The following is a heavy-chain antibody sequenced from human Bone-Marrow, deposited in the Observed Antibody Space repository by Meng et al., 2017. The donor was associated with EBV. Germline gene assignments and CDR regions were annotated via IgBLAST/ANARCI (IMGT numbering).Heavy chain of an antibody. Sequence: QVQLGRSGAEVRKPGASVKVSCKASGYTFSGYYMHWVRQAPGQGLEWMGRINPNSGGTDYAQMFQGRATMTRDTSISTAYMELSRLRSDDTAVYYCARGRGYYGSGTYYAFDNWGQGTLVTVSS. D-gene: IGHD3-10*01. CDR1: GYTFSGYY. V-gene: IGHV1-2*06. J-gene: IGHJ4*02. CDR2: INPNSGGT. CDR3: ARGRGYYGSGTYYAFDN.